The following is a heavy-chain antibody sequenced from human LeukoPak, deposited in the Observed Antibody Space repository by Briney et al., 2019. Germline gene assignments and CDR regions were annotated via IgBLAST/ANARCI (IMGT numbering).Heavy chain of an antibody. Sequence: GESLKISCKGSGYSFDSFWIAWVRQMPGEGLEWMGIISPGDSDTRYSPSFQGQVTISADKPISTAYLQWSSLKASDTAMYYCARHTNYDSSGYSNDGGQGTLVTVSS. CDR3: ARHTNYDSSGYSND. J-gene: IGHJ4*02. CDR2: ISPGDSDT. V-gene: IGHV5-51*01. D-gene: IGHD3-22*01. CDR1: GYSFDSFW.